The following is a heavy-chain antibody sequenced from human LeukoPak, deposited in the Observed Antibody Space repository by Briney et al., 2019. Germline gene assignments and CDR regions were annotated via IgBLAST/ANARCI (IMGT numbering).Heavy chain of an antibody. Sequence: GGSLRLSCAASGFTFSSYAMSWVRQAPGKWLEWVSAISGSGGSTYYADSVKGRFTISRDNSKNTLYLQVNSLRAEDTAVYYCAKQDDFWSGYYDWFDPWGQGTLVTVSS. D-gene: IGHD3-3*01. CDR2: ISGSGGST. CDR3: AKQDDFWSGYYDWFDP. V-gene: IGHV3-23*01. CDR1: GFTFSSYA. J-gene: IGHJ5*02.